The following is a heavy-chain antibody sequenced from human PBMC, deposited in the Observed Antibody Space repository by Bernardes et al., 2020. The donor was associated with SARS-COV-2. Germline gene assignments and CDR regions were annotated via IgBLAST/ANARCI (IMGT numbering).Heavy chain of an antibody. CDR1: GYTFTSYD. CDR2: MNPNSGNT. V-gene: IGHV1-8*01. CDR3: CRATSADY. D-gene: IGHD2-15*01. J-gene: IGHJ4*02. Sequence: ASVKVSCEASGYTFTSYDIIWVRQAPGQGLEWMGWMNPNSGNTGYAQNFQGRLSMTRDISTSTAYMELNSLRSDDTAVYYCCRATSADYWGQGTLVTVSS.